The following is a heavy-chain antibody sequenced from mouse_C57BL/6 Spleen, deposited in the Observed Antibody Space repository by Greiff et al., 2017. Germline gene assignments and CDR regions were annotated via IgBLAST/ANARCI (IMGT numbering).Heavy chain of an antibody. CDR3: ARGDGSSYVWFAY. Sequence: EVQVVESGGGLVKPGGSLKLSCAASGFTFSSYAMSWVRQTPEKRLEWVATISDGGSYTYYPDNVKGRFTISRDNAKNNLYLQMSHLKSEDTAMXYCARGDGSSYVWFAYWGQGTLVTVSA. CDR1: GFTFSSYA. CDR2: ISDGGSYT. J-gene: IGHJ3*01. D-gene: IGHD1-1*01. V-gene: IGHV5-4*01.